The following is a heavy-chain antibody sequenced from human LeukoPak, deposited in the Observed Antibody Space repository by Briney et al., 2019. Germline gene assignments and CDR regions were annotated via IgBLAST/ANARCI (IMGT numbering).Heavy chain of an antibody. CDR2: INSDGSAT. V-gene: IGHV3-74*01. J-gene: IGHJ3*02. CDR3: ASLVGGYYPPVEAFDI. D-gene: IGHD3-3*01. CDR1: GFTFSSCW. Sequence: PGGSLRLSCAASGFTFSSCWMHSVRQVPGKGLVWVSRINSDGSATNYADSVKGRFTISRDNPKNTLYLQMNSLRAEDSAVYYCASLVGGYYPPVEAFDIWGQGTMVTVSS.